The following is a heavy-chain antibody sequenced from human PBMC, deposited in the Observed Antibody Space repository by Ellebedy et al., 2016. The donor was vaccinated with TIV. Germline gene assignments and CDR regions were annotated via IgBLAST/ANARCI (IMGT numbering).Heavy chain of an antibody. J-gene: IGHJ4*02. V-gene: IGHV3-33*01. CDR1: GFTFRTYG. D-gene: IGHD2-8*02. Sequence: PGGSLRLSCAASGFTFRTYGMHWVCQAPGKGLEWVATIWYDGTDKYYADSVKGRFNISRDNSKNTLYLQMNSLRAEDTAVYFCASLTSWWIDYWGQGTLVTVSS. CDR3: ASLTSWWIDY. CDR2: IWYDGTDK.